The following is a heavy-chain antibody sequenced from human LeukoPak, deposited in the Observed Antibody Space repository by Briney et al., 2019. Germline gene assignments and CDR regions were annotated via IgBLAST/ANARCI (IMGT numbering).Heavy chain of an antibody. Sequence: GGSLRLSCAASGFTFDDYAMHWVRQAPGKGLEWVSGISWNSGSIGYADSVKGRFTISRDNAKNSLYLQMNSLRAEDTALYYCAKDSGSGSYYTGGDAFDIWGQGTMVTVSS. J-gene: IGHJ3*02. D-gene: IGHD3-10*01. CDR3: AKDSGSGSYYTGGDAFDI. V-gene: IGHV3-9*01. CDR1: GFTFDDYA. CDR2: ISWNSGSI.